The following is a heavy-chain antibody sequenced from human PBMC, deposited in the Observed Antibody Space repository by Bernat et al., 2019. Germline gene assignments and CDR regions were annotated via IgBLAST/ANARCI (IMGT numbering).Heavy chain of an antibody. J-gene: IGHJ4*02. CDR2: IGTAGDT. D-gene: IGHD6-13*01. V-gene: IGHV3-13*04. CDR1: GFTFSSYD. Sequence: EVQLVESGGGLVQPGGSLRLSCAASGFTFSSYDMHWVRQATGKGLEWVSAIGTAGDTYYPGSVKDRFTISRENAHRSLYLQMNNLRAGDTAVYYCARGNSGSWYWSGHFDYWGQGTLVTVSS. CDR3: ARGNSGSWYWSGHFDY.